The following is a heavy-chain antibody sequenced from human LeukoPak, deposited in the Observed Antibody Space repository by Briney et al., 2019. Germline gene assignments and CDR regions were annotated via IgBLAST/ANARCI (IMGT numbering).Heavy chain of an antibody. Sequence: SQTLSLTCTVSGGSISSGGYYWSWIRQHPGKGLEWIGYIYYSGSTYYNPSLKSRVTISVDTSKNQFSLQLSSVTAADTAVYYCARGLSDGDYDYFDYWGQGTLVTVSS. CDR1: GGSISSGGYY. CDR2: IYYSGST. D-gene: IGHD4-17*01. J-gene: IGHJ4*02. V-gene: IGHV4-31*03. CDR3: ARGLSDGDYDYFDY.